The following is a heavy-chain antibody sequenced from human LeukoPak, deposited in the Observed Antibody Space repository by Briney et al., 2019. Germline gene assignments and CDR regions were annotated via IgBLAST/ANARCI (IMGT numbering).Heavy chain of an antibody. J-gene: IGHJ4*02. CDR1: GGSISSGTYY. CDR3: ASIPSYYFDN. D-gene: IGHD6-6*01. CDR2: IYHSGST. Sequence: SETLSLTCTVSGGSISSGTYYWSWIRQPPGKGLEWIGYIYHSGSTFYNPSLKSRVTISVDRSKNQFSLKLSSVTAADTAVYYCASIPSYYFDNWGQGTPVTVSS. V-gene: IGHV4-30-2*01.